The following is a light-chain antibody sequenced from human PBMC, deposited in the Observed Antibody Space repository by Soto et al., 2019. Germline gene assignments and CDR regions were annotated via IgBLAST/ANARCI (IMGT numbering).Light chain of an antibody. Sequence: QSVLTQPPFASGSPGQSVTISCAGTINDVGGYNYVSWYQQHPGKVPQLMIYQVTKRPSGVPDRFSASKSDTTASLTISGLQAEDEGDYYCMSYAGGNRFVFGTGTKVTVL. CDR3: MSYAGGNRFV. V-gene: IGLV2-8*01. CDR2: QVT. CDR1: INDVGGYNY. J-gene: IGLJ1*01.